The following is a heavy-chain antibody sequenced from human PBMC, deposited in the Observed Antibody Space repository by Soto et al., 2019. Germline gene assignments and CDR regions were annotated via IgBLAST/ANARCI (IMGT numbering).Heavy chain of an antibody. Sequence: ASVKVSCKASGYTFTSYGISWVRQAPGQGLEWMGWISAYNGNTNYAQKLQGRVTMTTDTSTSTAYMELRSLRPDDTAVYYCARVAAAGPEDPKYYYYYYGMDVWGQGTTVTVSS. D-gene: IGHD6-13*01. J-gene: IGHJ6*02. CDR2: ISAYNGNT. V-gene: IGHV1-18*01. CDR3: ARVAAAGPEDPKYYYYYYGMDV. CDR1: GYTFTSYG.